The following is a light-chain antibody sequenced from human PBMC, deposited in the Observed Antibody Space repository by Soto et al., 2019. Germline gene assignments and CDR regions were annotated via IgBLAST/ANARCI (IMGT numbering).Light chain of an antibody. CDR1: QSISSY. Sequence: DIQMTQSPSSLSASVGDRVTITCRASQSISSYLNWYQQKPGKAPELLIYAASSLQSGLPSRISGSGSGTDFTLTISSLQPEDFATYYCQKYNSAPLTFGGGTKVDIK. V-gene: IGKV1-39*01. CDR2: AAS. CDR3: QKYNSAPLT. J-gene: IGKJ4*01.